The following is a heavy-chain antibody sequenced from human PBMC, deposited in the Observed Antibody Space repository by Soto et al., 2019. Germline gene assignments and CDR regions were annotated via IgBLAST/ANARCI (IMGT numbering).Heavy chain of an antibody. V-gene: IGHV3-21*01. CDR2: ISSSSSYI. Sequence: GGSLRLSCAASGFTFSSYSMNWVRQAPGKGLEWVSSISSSSSYIYYADSVKGRFTISRDNAKNSLYLQMNSLRAEDTAVYYCAREDNDFWSGYFSERYYYYGMDVWGQGTTVTVSS. CDR1: GFTFSSYS. D-gene: IGHD3-3*01. J-gene: IGHJ6*02. CDR3: AREDNDFWSGYFSERYYYYGMDV.